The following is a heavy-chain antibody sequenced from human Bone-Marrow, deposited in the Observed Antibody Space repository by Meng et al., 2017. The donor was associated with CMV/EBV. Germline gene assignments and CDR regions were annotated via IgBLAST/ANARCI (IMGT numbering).Heavy chain of an antibody. CDR2: ITWNSGRT. D-gene: IGHD2-21*01. J-gene: IGHJ4*02. V-gene: IGHV3-9*01. CDR3: AKADCGGNCPFDY. Sequence: LSLTCVASGFTFDDYAMHWVRQAPGTGLEWVSGITWNSGRTGYADSVKGRFTISRDNAKNSLYLQMNSLRPEDTALYYCAKADCGGNCPFDYWGQGTLVTVSS. CDR1: GFTFDDYA.